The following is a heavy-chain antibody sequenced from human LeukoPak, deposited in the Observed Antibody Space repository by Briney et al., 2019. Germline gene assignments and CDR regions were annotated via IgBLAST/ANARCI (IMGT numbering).Heavy chain of an antibody. CDR1: GFTFSYYG. CDR3: AKDRYWAFDY. J-gene: IGHJ4*02. Sequence: GGFLRLSCAASGFTFSYYGLDWVRRAPGKGLEWVAFIRYDGSDKYYADSVKGRFTISRDNSKNTLYLQMNSLRVEDTAVYYCAKDRYWAFDYWGQGTLVTVSS. D-gene: IGHD1-26*01. V-gene: IGHV3-30*02. CDR2: IRYDGSDK.